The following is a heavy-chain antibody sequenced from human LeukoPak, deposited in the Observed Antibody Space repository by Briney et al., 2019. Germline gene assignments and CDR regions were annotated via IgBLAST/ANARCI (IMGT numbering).Heavy chain of an antibody. V-gene: IGHV4-34*01. CDR1: GASFSDYY. D-gene: IGHD5-18*01. J-gene: IGHJ4*02. CDR2: INHSGRT. CDR3: ARVTSQLWLHGRRVTPFDY. Sequence: KPSEPMSLTCAVYGASFSDYYWSWIRQPPGKVQEWIGEINHSGRTNYNPSLKSRVTISVDTSKSQFSLKLSSVTAADTAVYYCARVTSQLWLHGRRVTPFDYWGQGTLVTVSS.